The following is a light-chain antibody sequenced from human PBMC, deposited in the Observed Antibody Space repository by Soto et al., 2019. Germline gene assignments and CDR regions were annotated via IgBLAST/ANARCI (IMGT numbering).Light chain of an antibody. Sequence: QSALTQPASVSGSPGQSITISCTGTSSDVGGYNYVSWYQQHPGKAPKLMIYDVSNRPSGVSNRFSGSKSGNTASLTLSGLQAEDEADYYCSSYTPSSPHVVFGGGTQLTVL. CDR2: DVS. J-gene: IGLJ2*01. V-gene: IGLV2-14*01. CDR3: SSYTPSSPHVV. CDR1: SSDVGGYNY.